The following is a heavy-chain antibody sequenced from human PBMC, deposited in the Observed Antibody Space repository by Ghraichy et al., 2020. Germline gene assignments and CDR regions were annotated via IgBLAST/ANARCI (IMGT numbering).Heavy chain of an antibody. J-gene: IGHJ6*02. CDR1: GYTFTSYG. D-gene: IGHD3-10*01. Sequence: ASVKVSCKASGYTFTSYGISWVRQAPGQGLEWMGWISAYNGNTNYAQKLQGRVTMTTDTSTSTAYMELRSLRSDDTAVYYCARERVLWFGELLSNYYYYGMDVWGQGTTVTVSS. CDR3: ARERVLWFGELLSNYYYYGMDV. V-gene: IGHV1-18*01. CDR2: ISAYNGNT.